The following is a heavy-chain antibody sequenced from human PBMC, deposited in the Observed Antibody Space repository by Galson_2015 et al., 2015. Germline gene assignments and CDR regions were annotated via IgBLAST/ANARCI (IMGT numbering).Heavy chain of an antibody. CDR3: ARRSGDYDSGYYYFYMDV. V-gene: IGHV1-18*01. CDR2: ISVYNGNT. CDR1: GYSFASYG. Sequence: SVKVSCKASGYSFASYGISWVRQAPGQGLEWMGWISVYNGNTRYAQKVQDRVTMTIDTSTGTAYMDLGRLTSDDTAVYYCARRSGDYDSGYYYFYMDVWGKGTAVTVSS. J-gene: IGHJ6*03. D-gene: IGHD3-16*01.